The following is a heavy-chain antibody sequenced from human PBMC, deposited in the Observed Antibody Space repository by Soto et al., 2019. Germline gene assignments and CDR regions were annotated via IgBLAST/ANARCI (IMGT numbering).Heavy chain of an antibody. Sequence: QVQLVQSGAEVKKPGASVKVSCKASGYTFTSYDINWVRQATGQGLEWMGWMNPNSGNTGYAQKFQGRVTMTRNTSISTAYMELSSLRSEDTAVYYCARDEQQLANNWFDPWGQGTLVTVSS. J-gene: IGHJ5*02. CDR1: GYTFTSYD. CDR3: ARDEQQLANNWFDP. V-gene: IGHV1-8*01. D-gene: IGHD6-13*01. CDR2: MNPNSGNT.